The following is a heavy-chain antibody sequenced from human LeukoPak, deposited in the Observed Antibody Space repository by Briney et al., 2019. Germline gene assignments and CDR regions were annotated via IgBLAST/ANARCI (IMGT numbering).Heavy chain of an antibody. CDR2: IDHSGST. Sequence: PSETLSLTCTVSGYSISSGYYWGWIRPPPGKGLEWTGSIDHSGSTYYNPSLKSRITISVDTSKNQFSLKLSSVTAADTAVYYCARGDYGVIFDYWGQGTLVTVSS. J-gene: IGHJ4*02. CDR1: GYSISSGYY. CDR3: ARGDYGVIFDY. D-gene: IGHD4-17*01. V-gene: IGHV4-38-2*02.